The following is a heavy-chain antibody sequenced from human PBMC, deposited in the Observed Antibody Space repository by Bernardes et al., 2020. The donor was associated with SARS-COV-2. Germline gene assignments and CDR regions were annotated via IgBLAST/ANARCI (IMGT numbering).Heavy chain of an antibody. Sequence: GGSLRVFCAASGFTFSNACMTWVRQAPGKGLEWVGRLKSKSDGGAIQYAAPVEGRFTISRDDSKNMLYLLMDSLKTDDTAVYYCATGGLDYWGQGTLVIVSS. J-gene: IGHJ4*02. CDR2: LKSKSDGGAI. D-gene: IGHD3-10*01. V-gene: IGHV3-15*01. CDR3: ATGGLDY. CDR1: GFTFSNAC.